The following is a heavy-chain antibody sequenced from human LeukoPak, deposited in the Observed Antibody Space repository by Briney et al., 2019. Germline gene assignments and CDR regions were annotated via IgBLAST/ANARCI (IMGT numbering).Heavy chain of an antibody. J-gene: IGHJ4*02. CDR2: ISGSGGST. CDR3: AKVLEWFGELTLFDY. CDR1: GFTFSSYS. Sequence: PGGSLRLSCAASGFTFSSYSMNWVRQAPGKGLEWVSAISGSGGSTYYADSVKGRFTISRDNSKNTLYLQMNSPRAEDTAVYYCAKVLEWFGELTLFDYWGQGTLVTVSS. D-gene: IGHD3-10*01. V-gene: IGHV3-23*01.